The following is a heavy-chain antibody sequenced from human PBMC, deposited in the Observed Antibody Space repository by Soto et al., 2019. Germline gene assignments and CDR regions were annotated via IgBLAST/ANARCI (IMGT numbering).Heavy chain of an antibody. CDR2: IHLDDDK. J-gene: IGHJ4*02. CDR1: GFSLSTSGEG. V-gene: IGHV2-5*02. Sequence: QITLKESGPTLVKPTQTLTLTCTFSGFSLSTSGEGVGWIRQPPGQALEWLALIHLDDDKRYSPSLKSRLTVTKDTSKNQVVLTMTNMGPVDTATYYCAHTGNYELRPDYWGQGTLVTVSS. CDR3: AHTGNYELRPDY. D-gene: IGHD1-1*01.